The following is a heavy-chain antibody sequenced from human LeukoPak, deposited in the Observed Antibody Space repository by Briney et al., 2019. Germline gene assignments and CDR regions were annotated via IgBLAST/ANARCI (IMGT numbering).Heavy chain of an antibody. CDR2: ISSSSSYI. D-gene: IGHD2-8*01. Sequence: GGSLRLSCAASGFTFSSYSMNWVRQAPGKGLEWVSSISSSSSYIYYAGSVKGRFTISRDNAKNSLYLQMNSLRAEDTAVYYCARGGKWSPRDRFDPWGQGTLVTVSS. J-gene: IGHJ5*02. CDR3: ARGGKWSPRDRFDP. CDR1: GFTFSSYS. V-gene: IGHV3-21*01.